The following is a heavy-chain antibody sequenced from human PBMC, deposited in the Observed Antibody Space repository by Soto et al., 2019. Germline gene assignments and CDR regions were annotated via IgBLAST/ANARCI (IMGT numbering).Heavy chain of an antibody. Sequence: SETLSLTCTVSGGSVTSGTYFWNWVRQPPGKGLEWIGYISYSGSTNYNPSLKSRVTISVDTSKNQFSLKLSSVTAADTAVYYCARVSRGYSYGPDYWGQGTLVTVSS. V-gene: IGHV4-61*01. CDR2: ISYSGST. J-gene: IGHJ4*02. CDR1: GGSVTSGTYF. D-gene: IGHD5-18*01. CDR3: ARVSRGYSYGPDY.